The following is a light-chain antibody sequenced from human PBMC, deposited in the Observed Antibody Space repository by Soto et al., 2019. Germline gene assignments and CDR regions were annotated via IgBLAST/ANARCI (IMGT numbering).Light chain of an antibody. CDR2: DAS. V-gene: IGKV1-39*01. CDR3: QQSDSTPYT. J-gene: IGKJ2*01. CDR1: QTISTY. Sequence: DIPMTQSPSSLSASVGDRVTITCQASQTISTYLNWYQQKPGKAPRLLIYDASSLLSGVPSRFSGSGSGTDFTLTIASLQPEDFSTYYCQQSDSTPYTFGQGTKVEI.